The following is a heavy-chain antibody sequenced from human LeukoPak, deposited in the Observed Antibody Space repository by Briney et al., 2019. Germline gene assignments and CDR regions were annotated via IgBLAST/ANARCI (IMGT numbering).Heavy chain of an antibody. CDR3: ARDLYSYCYFDY. D-gene: IGHD5-18*01. V-gene: IGHV3-30*04. CDR2: ISYDGRNK. J-gene: IGHJ4*02. CDR1: GFTFSSYA. Sequence: GGALRLSCAASGFTFSSYAMHWVRQAPGKGLEWVAVISYDGRNKYYADSVKGRFTISRDNSKNTLYMQKNSLRAEDTAVYYCARDLYSYCYFDYWGQGTLVTVSS.